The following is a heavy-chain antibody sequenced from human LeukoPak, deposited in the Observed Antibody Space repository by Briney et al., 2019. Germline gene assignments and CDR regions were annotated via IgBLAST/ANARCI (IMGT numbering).Heavy chain of an antibody. D-gene: IGHD5-24*01. CDR3: ANRDGFNSGSFDL. V-gene: IGHV3-23*01. J-gene: IGHJ3*01. Sequence: GGSLRLSCAASGFTFSNYAMSWVRQAPGKGLEWVSAISVTGGSTYYADSVRGRFTISRDKSKNTLFLQMNSLRAEDTAIYYCANRDGFNSGSFDLWGQGTMVTVSS. CDR1: GFTFSNYA. CDR2: ISVTGGST.